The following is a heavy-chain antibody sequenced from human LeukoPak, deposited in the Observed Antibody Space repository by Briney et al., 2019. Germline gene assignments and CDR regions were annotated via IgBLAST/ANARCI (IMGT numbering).Heavy chain of an antibody. CDR1: GFTFSSYS. J-gene: IGHJ6*02. CDR3: AREARGVISYYYGMDV. V-gene: IGHV3-48*04. D-gene: IGHD3-10*01. CDR2: ISSSSTI. Sequence: HSGGSLRLSCAASGFTFSSYSMNWVRQAPGKGLEWVSYISSSSTIYYADSVKGRFTISRDNAKNSLYLQMNSLRAEDTAVYYCAREARGVISYYYGMDVWGQGTTVTVSS.